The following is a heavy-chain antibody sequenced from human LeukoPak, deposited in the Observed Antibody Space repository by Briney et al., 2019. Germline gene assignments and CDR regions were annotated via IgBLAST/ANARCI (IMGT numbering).Heavy chain of an antibody. CDR3: ARDPDYGHPHFDY. V-gene: IGHV4-34*01. J-gene: IGHJ4*02. CDR2: INHSGST. Sequence: PGGSLRLSCAASGFTFSSYSMNWVRQAPGKGLEWIGEINHSGSTNYSPSLKSRVTISLDTSKSQFSLKLSSVTAADTAVYYCARDPDYGHPHFDYWGQGTLVTVSS. D-gene: IGHD4-17*01. CDR1: GFTFSSYS.